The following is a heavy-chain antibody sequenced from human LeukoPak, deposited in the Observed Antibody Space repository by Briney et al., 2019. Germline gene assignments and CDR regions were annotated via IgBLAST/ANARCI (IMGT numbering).Heavy chain of an antibody. CDR2: IYYSGST. V-gene: IGHV4-39*01. Sequence: SETLSLTCKVSGGSISSTNSYWAWIRQPPGKGLEWIGSIYYSGSTYYNPSLKSRVTISVDTSKNQFSLKLSSVTAADTAVYYCARLIPTSLSSGYYFSPNYFDYWGQGTLVTVSS. J-gene: IGHJ4*02. CDR1: GGSISSTNSY. D-gene: IGHD3-22*01. CDR3: ARLIPTSLSSGYYFSPNYFDY.